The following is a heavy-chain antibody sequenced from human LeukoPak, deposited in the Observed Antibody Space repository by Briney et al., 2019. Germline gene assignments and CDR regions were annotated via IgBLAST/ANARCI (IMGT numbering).Heavy chain of an antibody. CDR3: ARALVVVSSKAYFDY. J-gene: IGHJ4*02. V-gene: IGHV1-46*01. CDR2: INPSGGST. CDR1: GYTFTSYY. D-gene: IGHD2-15*01. Sequence: ASVKVSCKASGYTFTSYYMHWVRQAPGQGLEWMGIINPSGGSTSYAQKFQGRVTMTRDTSTSTVYMGLSSLRSEDTAVYYCARALVVVSSKAYFDYWGQGTLVTVSS.